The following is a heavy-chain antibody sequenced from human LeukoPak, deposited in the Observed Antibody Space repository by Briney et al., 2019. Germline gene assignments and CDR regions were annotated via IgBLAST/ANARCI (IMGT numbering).Heavy chain of an antibody. J-gene: IGHJ5*02. CDR3: ARHRPQRYGSGSPNWFDP. D-gene: IGHD3-10*01. V-gene: IGHV4-39*01. CDR1: GVSISSSNSY. Sequence: SETLSLTCTVSGVSISSSNSYWGWIRQPPGKGLEWIGSIYYSGNTYYNPSLKSRVTISVDTSKNQFSLKLSSVTAADTAVYYCARHRPQRYGSGSPNWFDPWGQGTLVTVSS. CDR2: IYYSGNT.